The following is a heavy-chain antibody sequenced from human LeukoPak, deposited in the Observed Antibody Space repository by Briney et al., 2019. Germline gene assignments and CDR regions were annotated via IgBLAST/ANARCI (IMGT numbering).Heavy chain of an antibody. Sequence: PSETLSLTCAVSGYSISSGYYWGWIRQPPGKGREWIGSIYHSGSTYYNPSLKSRVTISVDTSKNQFSLKLSSVTAADTAVYYCARDPMYYYDSSGYSGGPYWYFDLWGRGTLVTVSS. J-gene: IGHJ2*01. CDR3: ARDPMYYYDSSGYSGGPYWYFDL. CDR1: GYSISSGYY. V-gene: IGHV4-38-2*02. CDR2: IYHSGST. D-gene: IGHD3-22*01.